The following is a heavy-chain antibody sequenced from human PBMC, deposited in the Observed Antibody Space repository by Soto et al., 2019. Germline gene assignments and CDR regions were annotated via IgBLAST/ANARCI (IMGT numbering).Heavy chain of an antibody. D-gene: IGHD6-13*01. V-gene: IGHV4-31*03. CDR3: ARDTEYTSSWYYFDY. CDR1: GGSISSGGYY. J-gene: IGHJ4*02. CDR2: IYYSGST. Sequence: QVQLQESDPGLVKPSQTLSLTCTVSGGSISSGGYYWSWIRQHPGKGLEWIGYIYYSGSTGYNPSLKSRVTISLDTSKHQFSLKLSSVTAADTAVYYCARDTEYTSSWYYFDYWGQGTLVTVSS.